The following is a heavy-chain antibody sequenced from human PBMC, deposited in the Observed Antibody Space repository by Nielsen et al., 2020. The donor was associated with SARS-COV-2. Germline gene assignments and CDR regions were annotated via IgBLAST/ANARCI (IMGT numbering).Heavy chain of an antibody. J-gene: IGHJ6*02. Sequence: ASVKVSCKASGYTFTHYYIYWVRQAPGQGLEWMGMINPSDGDTSYAQKFQDRVTMTRDTSTSTVYMDLSSLRSEDTAVYYCARAPSTFYGMDVWGQGTTVTVSS. V-gene: IGHV1-46*01. CDR2: INPSDGDT. CDR1: GYTFTHYY. CDR3: ARAPSTFYGMDV. D-gene: IGHD3-16*01.